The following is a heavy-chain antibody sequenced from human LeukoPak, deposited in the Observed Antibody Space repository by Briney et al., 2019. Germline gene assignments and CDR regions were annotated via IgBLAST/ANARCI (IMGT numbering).Heavy chain of an antibody. V-gene: IGHV4-59*01. Sequence: NPSETLSLTCTVSGGSICSYYWSWIRQPPGKGLEWIGNIHYSGSTNYNPSLKSRVTISVDRSKNQFSLKLSSVTAADTAVYYCARDLSRALDYGGQRTLVTVSS. CDR1: GGSICSYY. CDR2: IHYSGST. CDR3: ARDLSRALDY. J-gene: IGHJ4*02.